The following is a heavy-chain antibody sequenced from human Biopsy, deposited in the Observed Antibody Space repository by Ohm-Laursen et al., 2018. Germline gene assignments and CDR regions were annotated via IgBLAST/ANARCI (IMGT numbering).Heavy chain of an antibody. CDR3: ARDSSRRARGGGMDV. V-gene: IGHV3-21*01. Sequence: GSLRLSCAASGFSVSSYDMNWVRQAPGKGLEWISYISETSSHIYDADSVRGRFTVARDIAKNSLYLQLNSLRVEDTAVYYCARDSSRRARGGGMDVGGQGTTVTASS. J-gene: IGHJ6*02. D-gene: IGHD3-10*01. CDR1: GFSVSSYD. CDR2: ISETSSHI.